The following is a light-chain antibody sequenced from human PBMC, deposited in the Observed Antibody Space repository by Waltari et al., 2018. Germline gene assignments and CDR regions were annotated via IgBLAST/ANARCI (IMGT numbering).Light chain of an antibody. CDR3: QQYHKWPPYT. CDR2: GAS. V-gene: IGKV3-15*01. Sequence: EIVLTQSPATLSVSPGERATLSCRASQTINSNLAWYQQQPGQAPRLLIYGASTRAIGIPARFSGSRSGTEFTLTITSLQSEDFAVYFCQQYHKWPPYTFGQGTKLDI. J-gene: IGKJ2*01. CDR1: QTINSN.